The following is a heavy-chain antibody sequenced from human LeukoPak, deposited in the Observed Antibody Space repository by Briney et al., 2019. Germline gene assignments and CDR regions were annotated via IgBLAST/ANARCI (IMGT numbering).Heavy chain of an antibody. V-gene: IGHV3-48*03. CDR3: ARVPPFITIFGVVIYMDV. D-gene: IGHD3-3*01. Sequence: PGGSLRLSCAASGFTFSSYAMHWVRQAPGKGLEWVSYISSSGTTIYYADSVKGRFTISRENAKNSLYLQMNSLRDEDRAVYYCARVPPFITIFGVVIYMDVWGKGTTVTVSS. CDR1: GFTFSSYA. CDR2: ISSSGTTI. J-gene: IGHJ6*03.